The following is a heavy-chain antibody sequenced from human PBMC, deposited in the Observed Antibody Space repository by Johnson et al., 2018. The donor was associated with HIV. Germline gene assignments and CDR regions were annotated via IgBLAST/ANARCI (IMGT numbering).Heavy chain of an antibody. D-gene: IGHD3-10*01. CDR1: GFAFRNYG. CDR2: IWYDGSNK. CDR3: AREGS. J-gene: IGHJ3*01. V-gene: IGHV3-33*01. Sequence: QVQLVESGGGVVQPGKSLRLSCAASGFAFRNYGMHWVRQAPGKGLEWVAVIWYDGSNKYYADSVKGRFTISRDNSKNTLYLQMNSLRAEDTAVYYCAREGSWGQGTMVTVSS.